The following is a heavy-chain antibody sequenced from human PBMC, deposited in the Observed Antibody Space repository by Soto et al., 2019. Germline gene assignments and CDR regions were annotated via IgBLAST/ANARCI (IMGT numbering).Heavy chain of an antibody. Sequence: QVLLQESGPGLVQPSGTLSLSCAVSGDSISTNYFWGWVRQPPGKGLEWVGDISHSGSVNYNPSLKIRVTISIDKSKNQFSLKLNSVTAADTAVYYCARSFGWYAIDYRGQGTLVIVSS. J-gene: IGHJ4*02. V-gene: IGHV4-4*02. CDR1: GDSISTNYF. CDR2: ISHSGSV. D-gene: IGHD6-19*01. CDR3: ARSFGWYAIDY.